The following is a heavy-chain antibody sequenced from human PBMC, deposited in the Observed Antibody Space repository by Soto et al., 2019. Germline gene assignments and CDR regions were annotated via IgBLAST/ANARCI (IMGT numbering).Heavy chain of an antibody. V-gene: IGHV1-18*01. Sequence: ASVKVSCTASVYTFTSYGISWVRQAPGQGLEWMGWISAYNGNTNYAQKLQGRVTMTTDTSTSTAYMELRSLRSDDTAVYYCARDKEGDCTNGVCSASYYYYGMDVWGQGTTVTVSS. CDR1: VYTFTSYG. CDR2: ISAYNGNT. D-gene: IGHD2-8*01. CDR3: ARDKEGDCTNGVCSASYYYYGMDV. J-gene: IGHJ6*02.